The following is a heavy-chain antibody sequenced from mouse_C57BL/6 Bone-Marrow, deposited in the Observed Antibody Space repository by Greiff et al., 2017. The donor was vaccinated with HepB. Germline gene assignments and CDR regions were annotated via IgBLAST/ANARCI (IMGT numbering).Heavy chain of an antibody. CDR1: GYTFTDYY. CDR3: ARENYGSRRYFDY. V-gene: IGHV1-26*01. CDR2: INPNNGGT. D-gene: IGHD1-1*01. Sequence: VQLQQSGPELVKPGASVKTSCKASGYTFTDYYMNWVKQSHGKSLEWIGDINPNNGGTSYNQKFKGKATLTVDKSSSTAYMELRSLTSEDSAVYYCARENYGSRRYFDYWGQGTTLTVSS. J-gene: IGHJ2*01.